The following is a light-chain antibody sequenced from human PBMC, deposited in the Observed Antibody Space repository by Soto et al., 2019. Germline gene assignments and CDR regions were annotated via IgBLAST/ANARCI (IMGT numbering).Light chain of an antibody. V-gene: IGLV2-8*01. CDR1: SSDVGGYNY. Sequence: QSALTQPPSASGSPGQSVTISCTGTSSDVGGYNYVSWYQQHPGKAPKLMIYEVSARPSGVPDRFSGSKSGNTASLTVSGLQAEDEADYYCSSYAGSSSVFGGGTKLTVL. J-gene: IGLJ2*01. CDR3: SSYAGSSSV. CDR2: EVS.